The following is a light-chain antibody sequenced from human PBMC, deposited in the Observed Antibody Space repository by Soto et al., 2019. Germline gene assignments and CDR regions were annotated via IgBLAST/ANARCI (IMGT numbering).Light chain of an antibody. CDR2: KTS. J-gene: IGKJ4*01. CDR3: QQYNSNPLT. CDR1: QSFSTW. Sequence: DIQMTQSPSTLSASVGDRVTITCRASQSFSTWLAWYQQKPGKAPNLLIYKTSILESGVPSRCSGSGSGTEFTLTISSLPTDDFATYYCQQYNSNPLTFGGGTKVEIK. V-gene: IGKV1-5*03.